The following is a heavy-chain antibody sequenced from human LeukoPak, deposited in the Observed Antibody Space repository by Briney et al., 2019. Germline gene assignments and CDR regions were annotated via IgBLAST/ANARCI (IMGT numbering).Heavy chain of an antibody. D-gene: IGHD1-14*01. CDR2: IYYSGST. J-gene: IGHJ5*02. V-gene: IGHV4-39*01. Sequence: SETLSLTCTVSGGSISSSSYYWGWIRQPPGEGLEWIGSIYYSGSTYYNPSLKSRVTISVDTSKNQFSLKMSSVTAADTAVYYCARPALPDNWFDPWGQGTLVTVSS. CDR1: GGSISSSSYY. CDR3: ARPALPDNWFDP.